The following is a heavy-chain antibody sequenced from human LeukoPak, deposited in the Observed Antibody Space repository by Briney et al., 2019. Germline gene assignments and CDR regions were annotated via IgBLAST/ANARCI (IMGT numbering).Heavy chain of an antibody. V-gene: IGHV3-74*01. CDR1: GFSFSSHL. Sequence: GGSLRLSCAASGFSFSSHLMYWVRHAPGKGLVCVSRISTDGTSTNYADSVKGRFTISRDNARNTLYLQMNSLRAEDTAVYYCANSLTSGYWGQGTLVTVSS. CDR3: ANSLTSGY. J-gene: IGHJ4*02. D-gene: IGHD4-23*01. CDR2: ISTDGTST.